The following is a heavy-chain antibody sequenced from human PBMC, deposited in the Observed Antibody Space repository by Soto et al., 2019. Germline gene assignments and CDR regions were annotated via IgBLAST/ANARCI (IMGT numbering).Heavy chain of an antibody. Sequence: QVQLVESGGGVVQPGRSLRLSCVASGFIFSSYGMHWVRQTPGKGLEWVAVIWYDGSNEHYADSVKGRFTISRDNSKNTQYLQMNSLRAEDTAVYYCVRGPGLYCSGGSCSHIDNWGQGTLVTVSS. V-gene: IGHV3-33*01. CDR2: IWYDGSNE. CDR1: GFIFSSYG. CDR3: VRGPGLYCSGGSCSHIDN. D-gene: IGHD2-15*01. J-gene: IGHJ4*02.